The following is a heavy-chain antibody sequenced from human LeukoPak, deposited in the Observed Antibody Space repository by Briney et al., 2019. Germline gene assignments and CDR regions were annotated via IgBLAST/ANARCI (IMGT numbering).Heavy chain of an antibody. D-gene: IGHD3-16*02. CDR2: IDWDDDK. V-gene: IGHV2-70*11. Sequence: SGPALVKPTQTLTLTCTFSGFSLSTSGMCVSWIRQPPGKALEWLARIDWDDDKYYSTSLKTRLTISKDTSKNQVVLTMTNMDPVDTATYYCARMKGLGLSGSYYFDYWGQGTLVTVSS. J-gene: IGHJ4*02. CDR1: GFSLSTSGMC. CDR3: ARMKGLGLSGSYYFDY.